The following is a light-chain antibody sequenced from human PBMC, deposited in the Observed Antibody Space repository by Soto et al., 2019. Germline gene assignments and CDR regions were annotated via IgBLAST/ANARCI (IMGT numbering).Light chain of an antibody. J-gene: IGKJ2*01. CDR2: DES. CDR3: QHYDSLPYT. CDR1: QDITNF. V-gene: IGKV1-33*01. Sequence: DIQMTQSPSSLSASVGDRVTITCQASQDITNFLNWYQQKPGKAPKLLIYDESNLETGVPSRFSGSGSGTEVTFTISGVQAEDVATYYCQHYDSLPYTFGQGTKLEIK.